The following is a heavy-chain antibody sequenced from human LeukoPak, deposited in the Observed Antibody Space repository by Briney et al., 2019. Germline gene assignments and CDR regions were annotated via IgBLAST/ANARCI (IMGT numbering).Heavy chain of an antibody. D-gene: IGHD2-15*01. V-gene: IGHV4-59*01. J-gene: IGHJ4*02. CDR2: IYYSGST. Sequence: SETLSLTYTVSGGSISSYYWSWIRQPPGKGLEWIGYIYYSGSTNYNPSLKSRVTISVDTSKNQFSLKLSSVTAADTAVYYCARVVGYCSGGSCRPDYWGQGTLVTVSS. CDR1: GGSISSYY. CDR3: ARVVGYCSGGSCRPDY.